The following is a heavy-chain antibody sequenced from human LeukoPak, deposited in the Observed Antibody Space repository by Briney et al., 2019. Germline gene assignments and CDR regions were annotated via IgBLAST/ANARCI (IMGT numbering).Heavy chain of an antibody. Sequence: QPGRSLRLSCAASGFTFSSYAMSWVRQAPGKGLEWVSSISDSGSGAYYADSVKGRFTISRDNSKNMVYLQMNSLRAEDTAVYYCAKRGSGSYYKLDYWGQGTLVTVSS. CDR2: ISDSGSGA. CDR1: GFTFSSYA. J-gene: IGHJ4*02. CDR3: AKRGSGSYYKLDY. V-gene: IGHV3-23*01. D-gene: IGHD3-10*01.